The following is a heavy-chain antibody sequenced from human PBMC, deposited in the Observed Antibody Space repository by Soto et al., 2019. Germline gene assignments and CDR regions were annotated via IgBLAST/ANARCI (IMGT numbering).Heavy chain of an antibody. CDR3: ARDPGYCSSTSCYTYYDGMDV. V-gene: IGHV1-69*01. CDR1: VGTFSSYA. D-gene: IGHD2-2*02. Sequence: QVQLVQSGAEVKKPGSSVKVSCKASVGTFSSYAISWVRQAPGQGLEWMGGIIPIFGTANYAQKFQGRVTITADESTSTAYMELSSLRSEDTAVYYCARDPGYCSSTSCYTYYDGMDVWGQGTTVTVSS. CDR2: IIPIFGTA. J-gene: IGHJ6*02.